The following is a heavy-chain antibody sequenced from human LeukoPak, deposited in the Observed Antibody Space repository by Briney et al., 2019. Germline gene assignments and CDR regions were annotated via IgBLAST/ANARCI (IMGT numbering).Heavy chain of an antibody. CDR1: GASLSSGENY. V-gene: IGHV4-30-4*08. Sequence: SETLSLTCSVSGASLSSGENYWSWIRQPPGKGLEWMGYIYYSGTTYHNPSLKSRLTISVDTSKNQFSLKLTSVTAADTAVYYCASIVVPATVSRAWFDPWGQGTLVTVSS. CDR3: ASIVVPATVSRAWFDP. CDR2: IYYSGTT. J-gene: IGHJ5*02. D-gene: IGHD2-2*01.